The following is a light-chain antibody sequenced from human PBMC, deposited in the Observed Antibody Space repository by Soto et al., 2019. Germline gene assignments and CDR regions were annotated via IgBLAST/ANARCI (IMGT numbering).Light chain of an antibody. J-gene: IGKJ1*01. CDR3: QQRNDWPRT. CDR2: GAS. V-gene: IGKV3D-20*02. CDR1: QSVSSSY. Sequence: EIVLTQSPGTLSLSPGERATLSCRASQSVSSSYLAWYQQKPGQAPKLLIFGASIRATDIPDRFSGSGSGTDFTLTISRLEPEDFAVYYCQQRNDWPRTFGQGTKVDIK.